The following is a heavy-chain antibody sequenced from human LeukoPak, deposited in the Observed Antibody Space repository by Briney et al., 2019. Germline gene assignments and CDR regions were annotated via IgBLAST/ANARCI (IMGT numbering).Heavy chain of an antibody. CDR1: GFTFSDYF. D-gene: IGHD3-22*01. CDR3: ARETYYYDSSGSY. CDR2: ISGSGSNK. J-gene: IGHJ4*02. V-gene: IGHV3-11*04. Sequence: GGSLRLSCAVSGFTFSDYFMTWIRQAPGKGLEWVSYISGSGSNKYYADSVKGRFTISRDNAKNSLYLQMNSLRVEDTAVYYCARETYYYDSSGSYWGQGTLVTVSS.